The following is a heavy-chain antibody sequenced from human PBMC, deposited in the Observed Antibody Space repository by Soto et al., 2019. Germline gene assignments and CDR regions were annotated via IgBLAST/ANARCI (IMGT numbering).Heavy chain of an antibody. CDR3: ARDRGEYYYDSSGYLTPRDYYGMDV. J-gene: IGHJ6*02. CDR2: IIPIFGTA. CDR1: GGPFSSYA. Sequence: VASVKVSCKASGGPFSSYAISWVRQAPGQGLEWMGGIIPIFGTANYAQKYQGRVTITADESTSTAYMELSSLRSEDTAVYYCARDRGEYYYDSSGYLTPRDYYGMDVWGQGTTVTVSS. V-gene: IGHV1-69*13. D-gene: IGHD3-22*01.